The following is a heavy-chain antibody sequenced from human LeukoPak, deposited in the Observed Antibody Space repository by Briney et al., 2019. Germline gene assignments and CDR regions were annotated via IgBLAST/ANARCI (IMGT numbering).Heavy chain of an antibody. CDR3: ARPKGRGYCSSTSCSTVYYFDY. J-gene: IGHJ4*02. CDR2: INPSGGTT. D-gene: IGHD2-2*01. Sequence: ASVKVSCKASGYTFTSYYMHWVRQAPGQGLEWMGIINPSGGTTSYAQRFQGRVTITADESTSTAYMELSSLRSEDTAVYYCARPKGRGYCSSTSCSTVYYFDYWGQGTLVTVSS. V-gene: IGHV1-46*01. CDR1: GYTFTSYY.